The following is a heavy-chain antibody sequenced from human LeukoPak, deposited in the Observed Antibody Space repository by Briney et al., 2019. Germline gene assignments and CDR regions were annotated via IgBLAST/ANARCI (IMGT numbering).Heavy chain of an antibody. V-gene: IGHV1-8*01. CDR2: MNPNSGNT. D-gene: IGHD6-13*01. CDR3: ARVRGQQLGYFDY. Sequence: ASVKVSCKASGYTFTSYDINWVRQATGQGLEWMGWMNPNSGNTGYTQKFQGRVTMTRNTSISTAYMELSSLRSEDTAVYYCARVRGQQLGYFDYWGQGTLVTVSS. CDR1: GYTFTSYD. J-gene: IGHJ4*02.